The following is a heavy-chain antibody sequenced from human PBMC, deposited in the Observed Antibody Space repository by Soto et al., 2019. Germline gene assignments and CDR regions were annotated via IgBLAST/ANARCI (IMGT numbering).Heavy chain of an antibody. CDR2: ISYDGSNK. V-gene: IGHV3-30-3*01. CDR3: ATEPGTNLILYYFDY. Sequence: GGSLRLSCAASGFAFNSFTMHWVRQAPGKGLEWVAVISYDGSNKYYADSVKGRFTISRDNSKNTLSLQMNSLKGEDTAVYYCATEPGTNLILYYFDYWGQGSLVTVSS. J-gene: IGHJ4*02. CDR1: GFAFNSFT. D-gene: IGHD3-10*01.